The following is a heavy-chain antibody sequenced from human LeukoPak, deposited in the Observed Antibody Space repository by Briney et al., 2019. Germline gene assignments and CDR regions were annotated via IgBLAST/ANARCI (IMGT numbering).Heavy chain of an antibody. J-gene: IGHJ4*02. D-gene: IGHD3-10*01. CDR3: AEAASVRGVSY. Sequence: GGSLRLSCAASGFTFSSYWMHWVRQALGKGPLWVSHINGDGSTTNYADSVKGRFTISRDNDKNTLYLQMNSLRAEDTAVYYCAEAASVRGVSYWGQGTLVTVSS. CDR1: GFTFSSYW. V-gene: IGHV3-74*01. CDR2: INGDGSTT.